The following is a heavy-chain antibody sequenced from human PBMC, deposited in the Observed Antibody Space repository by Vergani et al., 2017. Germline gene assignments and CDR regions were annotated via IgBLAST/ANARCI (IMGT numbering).Heavy chain of an antibody. J-gene: IGHJ5*02. CDR2: IHYSENT. Sequence: QVQLQESGPGLVKSSETLSLPCSVSFDSIRNLYCNWIRQPPGKGLEWLGSIHYSENTNYNPSLKTRVTISVDTSKNQFSLTLNSVTAADTAVYYCARRGDGHSQWLDAWGQGILVTVSS. V-gene: IGHV4-59*11. CDR1: FDSIRNLY. CDR3: ARRGDGHSQWLDA. D-gene: IGHD6-19*01.